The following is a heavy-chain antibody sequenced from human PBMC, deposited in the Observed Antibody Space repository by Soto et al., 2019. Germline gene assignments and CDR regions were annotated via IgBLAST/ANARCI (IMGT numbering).Heavy chain of an antibody. D-gene: IGHD3-22*01. V-gene: IGHV3-30*03. CDR2: ISYDGSNK. J-gene: IGHJ4*02. CDR3: ASLLNAYYYDSSGQDKDY. Sequence: GGSRRLSWAASGLTLRRYGVDWVRQAPGKGLGWVAVISYDGSNKYYADSVKGRFTISRDNAKNSLYLQMNSLRAEDTAVYYCASLLNAYYYDSSGQDKDYWGQGTLVTVPS. CDR1: GLTLRRYG.